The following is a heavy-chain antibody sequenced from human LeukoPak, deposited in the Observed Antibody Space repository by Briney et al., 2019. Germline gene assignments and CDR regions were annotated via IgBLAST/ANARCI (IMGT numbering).Heavy chain of an antibody. Sequence: SETLSLTCAVYGGSFSGYYWSWIRQPPGKGLEWIGEINHSESTNYNPSLKSRVTISVDTSKNQFSLKLSSVTAADTAVYYCARRRYYYDSSGYYVDYWGQGTLVTVSS. CDR1: GGSFSGYY. D-gene: IGHD3-22*01. J-gene: IGHJ4*02. CDR3: ARRRYYYDSSGYYVDY. CDR2: INHSEST. V-gene: IGHV4-34*01.